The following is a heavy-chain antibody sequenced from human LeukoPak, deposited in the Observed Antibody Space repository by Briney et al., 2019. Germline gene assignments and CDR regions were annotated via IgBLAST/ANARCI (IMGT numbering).Heavy chain of an antibody. J-gene: IGHJ4*02. CDR2: IYDSGST. Sequence: SETLSLTCTVSGGSISSYYWSWIRQPPGKGLEGIGYIYDSGSTNYKPSLKSRVTISVDTSKNQFSLKLRSVAAADTALYYCARARYSSSPFDYWGQGTLVTVSS. D-gene: IGHD6-6*01. CDR1: GGSISSYY. CDR3: ARARYSSSPFDY. V-gene: IGHV4-59*01.